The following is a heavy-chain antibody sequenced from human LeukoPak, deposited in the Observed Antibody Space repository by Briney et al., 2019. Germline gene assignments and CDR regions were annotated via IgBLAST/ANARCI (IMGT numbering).Heavy chain of an antibody. D-gene: IGHD3-10*01. J-gene: IGHJ4*02. CDR2: IKTDGSEK. V-gene: IGHV3-7*01. CDR3: ARGGRPDY. Sequence: PGGSLRLSCEASGFTFSSYWMSWVRQAPGKGLEWVANIKTDGSEKYYVDSVKGRFTISRDNAKNSLYLQMSSLRAEDTAVYYCARGGRPDYWGQGTLVTVSS. CDR1: GFTFSSYW.